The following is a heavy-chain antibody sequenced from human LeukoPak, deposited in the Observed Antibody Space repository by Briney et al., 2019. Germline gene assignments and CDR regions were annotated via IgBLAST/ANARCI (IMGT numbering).Heavy chain of an antibody. CDR3: TRFLEWLLYFDY. CDR1: GFTFGDYA. Sequence: KPGRSLRLSCTASGFTFGDYAMSWVRRAPGKGLEWVGFIRSKAYGGTTEYAASVKGRFTISRDDSKSIAYLQVNSLKTEDTAVFYCTRFLEWLLYFDYWGQGTLVTVSS. CDR2: IRSKAYGGTT. V-gene: IGHV3-49*04. D-gene: IGHD3-3*01. J-gene: IGHJ4*02.